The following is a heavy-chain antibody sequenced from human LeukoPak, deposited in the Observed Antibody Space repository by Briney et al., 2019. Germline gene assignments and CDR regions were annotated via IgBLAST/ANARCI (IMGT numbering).Heavy chain of an antibody. V-gene: IGHV4-4*02. CDR2: IYHSGST. CDR1: GGSISSSNW. D-gene: IGHD4-17*01. Sequence: SETLSLTCAVPGGSISSSNWWSWVRQPPGKGLEWIGEIYHSGSTNYNPSLKSRVTISVDKSKNQFSLKLSSVTAADTAVYYCARGTNYGDYSSAFDIWGQGTMVTVSS. CDR3: ARGTNYGDYSSAFDI. J-gene: IGHJ3*02.